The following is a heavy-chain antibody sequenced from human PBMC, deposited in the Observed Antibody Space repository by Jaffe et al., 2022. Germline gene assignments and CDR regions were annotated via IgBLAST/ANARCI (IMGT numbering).Heavy chain of an antibody. CDR1: GYSISSGYY. J-gene: IGHJ3*02. V-gene: IGHV4-38-2*01. CDR2: IYHSGST. CDR3: ARIRTQLLSIGAFDI. Sequence: QVQLQESGPGLVKPSETLSLTCAVSGYSISSGYYWGWIRQPPGKGLEWIGSIYHSGSTYYNPSLKSRVTISVDTSKNQFSLKLSSVTAADTAVYYCARIRTQLLSIGAFDIWGQGTMVTVSS. D-gene: IGHD2-2*01.